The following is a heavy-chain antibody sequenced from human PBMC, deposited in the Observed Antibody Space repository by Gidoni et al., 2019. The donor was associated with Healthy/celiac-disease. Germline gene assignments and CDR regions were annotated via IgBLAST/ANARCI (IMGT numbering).Heavy chain of an antibody. D-gene: IGHD3-22*01. Sequence: GGVVQPGRSLRLSCAASAFTFSSYGMHWVRQAPGKGLEWVAVISYDGSNKYYADSVKGRFTISRDNSKNTLYLQMNSLRAEDTAVYYCAKESGPYDSSGYPTFQHWGQGTLVTVSS. CDR3: AKESGPYDSSGYPTFQH. CDR2: ISYDGSNK. V-gene: IGHV3-30*18. CDR1: AFTFSSYG. J-gene: IGHJ1*01.